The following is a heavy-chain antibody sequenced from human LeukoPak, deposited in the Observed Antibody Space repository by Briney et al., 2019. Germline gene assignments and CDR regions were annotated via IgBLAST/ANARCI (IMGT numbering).Heavy chain of an antibody. CDR2: IKQDGSEK. CDR1: GFTFSTYW. CDR3: ARGGCSSTSCSSLFDY. D-gene: IGHD2-2*01. J-gene: IGHJ4*02. Sequence: GGSLRLSCAASGFTFSTYWMSWVRQAPGEGLEWVANIKQDGSEKYYVDSVKGRFTISRDNAKNSLYLQMNSLRAEDTAVYYCARGGCSSTSCSSLFDYWGQGTLVTVSS. V-gene: IGHV3-7*03.